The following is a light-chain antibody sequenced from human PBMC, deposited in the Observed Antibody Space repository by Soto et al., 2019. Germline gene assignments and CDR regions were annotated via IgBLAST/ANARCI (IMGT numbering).Light chain of an antibody. CDR1: QRINSE. V-gene: IGKV3-15*01. J-gene: IGKJ2*01. CDR3: QQVHNWPLT. Sequence: EIVMTQSPATLSLSPGERAALSCRASQRINSELAGYQQKPGQPPRLLIYCASTRATGVPARFTGSESGSEFTLTISGLQSEDFAVYYCQQVHNWPLTFGQGTRLEI. CDR2: CAS.